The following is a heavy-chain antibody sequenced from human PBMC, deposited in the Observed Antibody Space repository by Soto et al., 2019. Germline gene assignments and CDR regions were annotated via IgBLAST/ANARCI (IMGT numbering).Heavy chain of an antibody. CDR1: GYIFINYG. V-gene: IGHV1-18*01. D-gene: IGHD1-26*01. J-gene: IGHJ5*02. CDR3: ARLYDPTDVATTRRRGPGCFDP. Sequence: QVQLVQSGDEVKKPGASVKVSCKTSGYIFINYGISWVRQAPGHGLEWMGWIAPYNGVTDYAQEFQDRITVTTDTTTTTASTELRTLKSQHTAVSYGARLYDPTDVATTRRRGPGCFDPWGQGTLLTVSS. CDR2: IAPYNGVT.